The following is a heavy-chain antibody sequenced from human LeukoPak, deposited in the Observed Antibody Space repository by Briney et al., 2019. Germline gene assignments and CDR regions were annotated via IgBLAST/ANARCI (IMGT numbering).Heavy chain of an antibody. J-gene: IGHJ3*02. CDR1: GGTFSSYA. D-gene: IGHD1-14*01. CDR3: ARDRSRPGARDAFDI. V-gene: IGHV1-69*01. CDR2: IIPIFGTA. Sequence: SVKVSCKASGGTFSSYAISWVRQAPGQGLEWMGGIIPIFGTANYAQKFQGRVTITADESTSTAYMELSSLRSEDTAVYYCARDRSRPGARDAFDIWGQGTMVTVSS.